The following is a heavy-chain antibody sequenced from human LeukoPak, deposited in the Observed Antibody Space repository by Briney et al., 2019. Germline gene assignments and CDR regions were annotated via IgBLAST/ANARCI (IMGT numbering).Heavy chain of an antibody. J-gene: IGHJ4*02. CDR3: ARVWQDYSGVDY. V-gene: IGHV3-48*02. CDR2: ISTTGTTI. D-gene: IGHD2-21*01. Sequence: PGGSLRLSCAASGFTFSAYHINWVRQAPGKGLEWISYISTTGTTIHYADSVKGRFAISRDNAKSSLYLQMNSLRDEDTAVYYCARVWQDYSGVDYWGQGTLVIVSS. CDR1: GFTFSAYH.